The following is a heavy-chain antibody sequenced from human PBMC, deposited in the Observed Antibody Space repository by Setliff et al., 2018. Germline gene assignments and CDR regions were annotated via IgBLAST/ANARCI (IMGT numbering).Heavy chain of an antibody. Sequence: PSETLSLTCDVFSYSISTGYYWGWIRQPPGKGLEWIGYIYYSGSTNYNPSLKSRVTISVDTSKNQFSLKLSSVTAADTAVYYCAGTVTTHYYYYYYMDVWGKGTTVTVSS. D-gene: IGHD4-17*01. CDR3: AGTVTTHYYYYYYMDV. J-gene: IGHJ6*03. V-gene: IGHV4-61*01. CDR1: SYSISTGYY. CDR2: IYYSGST.